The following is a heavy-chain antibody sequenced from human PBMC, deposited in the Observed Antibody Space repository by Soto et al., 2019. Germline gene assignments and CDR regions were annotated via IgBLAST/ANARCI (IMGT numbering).Heavy chain of an antibody. D-gene: IGHD5-12*01. V-gene: IGHV4-59*01. CDR2: IYYSGSA. J-gene: IGHJ6*02. CDR1: GGSISPYY. Sequence: SETLSLTCTVSGGSISPYYWTWIRQPPGKGLEWIGYIYYSGSANYNPSLKSRVTISVDTSKNQLSLKLTSVTAADTAVYYCARDRRDGYNSDYYYGMDVWGQGTTVTVSS. CDR3: ARDRRDGYNSDYYYGMDV.